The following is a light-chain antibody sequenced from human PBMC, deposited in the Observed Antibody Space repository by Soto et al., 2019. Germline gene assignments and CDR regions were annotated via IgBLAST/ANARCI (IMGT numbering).Light chain of an antibody. Sequence: DIQMTQFPSTLSAYVGDRVTITCRASQSISSWLAWYQQKPGKAPKLLIYKASTLETGVPSRFSGSGSGTEFTPSISSLQPDDFGTYYCQEYNAYSMTFGQGTRLEI. CDR1: QSISSW. CDR3: QEYNAYSMT. V-gene: IGKV1-5*03. CDR2: KAS. J-gene: IGKJ5*01.